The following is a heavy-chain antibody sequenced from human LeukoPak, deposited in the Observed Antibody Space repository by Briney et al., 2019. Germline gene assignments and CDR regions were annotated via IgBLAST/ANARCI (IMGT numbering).Heavy chain of an antibody. D-gene: IGHD2-15*01. CDR2: ISSSSSYI. Sequence: GGSLRLSCAASGFTFSSYSMSWVRQAPGKGLEWVSSISSSSSYIYYADSVKGRFTISRDNAKNSLYLQMNSLRAEDTAVYYCAREFPEDIVVVVAAPDAFDIWGQGTMVTVSS. J-gene: IGHJ3*02. CDR3: AREFPEDIVVVVAAPDAFDI. V-gene: IGHV3-21*01. CDR1: GFTFSSYS.